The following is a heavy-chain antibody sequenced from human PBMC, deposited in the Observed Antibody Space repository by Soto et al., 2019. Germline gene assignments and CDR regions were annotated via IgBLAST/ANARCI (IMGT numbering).Heavy chain of an antibody. Sequence: QVQLVQSGAEVKKPGASVKVSCKASGYTFTGYYMHWVRQAPGQGLEWMGWINPNSGGTNYAQKFQGWVTMTRDTSISTAYMELSRLRSDDTAVYYCARDATYSKDYYYYMDVWGKETTVTVSS. V-gene: IGHV1-2*04. CDR3: ARDATYSKDYYYYMDV. J-gene: IGHJ6*03. D-gene: IGHD4-4*01. CDR1: GYTFTGYY. CDR2: INPNSGGT.